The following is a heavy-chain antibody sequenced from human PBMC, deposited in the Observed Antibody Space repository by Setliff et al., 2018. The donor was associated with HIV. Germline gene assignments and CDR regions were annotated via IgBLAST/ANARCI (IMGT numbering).Heavy chain of an antibody. CDR2: MKQDGSDK. CDR3: ARGKIVVVPAAMRPFDY. J-gene: IGHJ4*02. CDR1: GFTFSKYW. V-gene: IGHV3-7*01. Sequence: GGSLRLSCAASGFTFSKYWMSWVRQAPGKGLEWVASMKQDGSDKYYVDSVKGRFTISRDNAKNTLYLQMNSLRAEDTAVYYCARGKIVVVPAAMRPFDYWGQGTLVTVSS. D-gene: IGHD2-2*01.